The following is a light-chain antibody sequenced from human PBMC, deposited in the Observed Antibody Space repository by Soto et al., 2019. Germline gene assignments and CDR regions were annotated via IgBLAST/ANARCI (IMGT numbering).Light chain of an antibody. Sequence: DIQMTQSPSSLSASVGDRVTITCQASQDINNYLNWYQQKPGKAPKLLIYDASSLETGVPSRFSGSGSGTDFTFTISSLEPEDTATYYCQQYDNLPALTFGGGTKVEIK. CDR1: QDINNY. CDR3: QQYDNLPALT. V-gene: IGKV1-33*01. CDR2: DAS. J-gene: IGKJ4*01.